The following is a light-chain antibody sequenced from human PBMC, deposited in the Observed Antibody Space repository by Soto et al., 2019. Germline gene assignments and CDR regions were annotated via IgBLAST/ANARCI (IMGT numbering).Light chain of an antibody. CDR3: QSYDRGLSASV. V-gene: IGLV1-40*01. J-gene: IGLJ3*02. CDR2: GDT. CDR1: SSNIGAGKY. Sequence: VVTQPPSVSGAPGQRVTISCTGSSSNIGAGKYVHWYQQLPGRAPKLLIYGDTNRPSGVPDRFSASKSGTSASLAITGLQSEDEADYHCQSYDRGLSASVFGGGTKLTVL.